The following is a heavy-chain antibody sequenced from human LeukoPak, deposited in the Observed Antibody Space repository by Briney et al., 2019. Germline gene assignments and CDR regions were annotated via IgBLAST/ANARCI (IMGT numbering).Heavy chain of an antibody. CDR2: FDPGDGET. V-gene: IGHV1-24*01. D-gene: IGHD2-15*01. J-gene: IGHJ4*02. Sequence: ASVKVSCKVSGYTLTELSMHWVRQAPGKGLEWMGGFDPGDGETIYAQKFQGRVTMTEDTSTDTAYMELSSLRSEDTAVYYCATDGGRGYCSGGSCYVWFYWGQGTLVTVSS. CDR3: ATDGGRGYCSGGSCYVWFY. CDR1: GYTLTELS.